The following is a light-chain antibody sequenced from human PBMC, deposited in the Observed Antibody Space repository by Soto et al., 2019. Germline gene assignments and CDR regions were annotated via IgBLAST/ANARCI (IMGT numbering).Light chain of an antibody. V-gene: IGKV1-5*03. CDR3: QQYDRYPVT. CDR1: QSVRTW. J-gene: IGKJ4*01. CDR2: KAS. Sequence: DSQMTQSPSTLAASVGDRVTITCRASQSVRTWLAWYQQKPGKPPKLLIYKASILQSGVSSRFSGSGSGTEFTLTISGLQPDDFATYYCQQYDRYPVTFGGGTKVEVK.